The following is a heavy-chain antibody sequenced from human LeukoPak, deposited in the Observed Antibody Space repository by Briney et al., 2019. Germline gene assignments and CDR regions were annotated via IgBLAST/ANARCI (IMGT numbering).Heavy chain of an antibody. CDR1: GYTLTELS. J-gene: IGHJ4*02. D-gene: IGHD6-13*01. V-gene: IGHV1-24*01. Sequence: GASVKVSCKVSGYTLTELSMHWVRQAPGKGLEWMGGFDPEDGETIYAQKFQGRVTMTEDTSTDTAYMERSSLRSEDTAVYYCATIAGTGWNYFDYWGQGTLVTVSS. CDR3: ATIAGTGWNYFDY. CDR2: FDPEDGET.